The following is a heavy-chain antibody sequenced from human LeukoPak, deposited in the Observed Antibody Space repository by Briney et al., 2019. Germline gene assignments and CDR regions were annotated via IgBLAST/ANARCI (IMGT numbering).Heavy chain of an antibody. CDR3: ARVGITIFGVVTHYYYYYGMDV. CDR1: GYTFTGYY. J-gene: IGHJ6*02. D-gene: IGHD3-3*01. Sequence: ASVTVSCTASGYTFTGYYMHWVRQAPGQGLEWMGRINPNSGGTNYAQKFQGRVTMTRDTSISTAYMELSRLRSDDTAVYYCARVGITIFGVVTHYYYYYGMDVWGQGTTVTVSS. CDR2: INPNSGGT. V-gene: IGHV1-2*06.